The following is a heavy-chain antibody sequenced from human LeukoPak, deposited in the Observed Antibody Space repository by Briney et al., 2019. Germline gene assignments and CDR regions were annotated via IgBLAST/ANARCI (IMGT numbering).Heavy chain of an antibody. CDR2: IYSGGST. D-gene: IGHD5-18*01. CDR3: ARAGSGYSYGFRPPKDY. V-gene: IGHV3-NL1*01. J-gene: IGHJ4*02. Sequence: GGSLRLSCAASGFTFSNYGMHWVRQAPGKGLEWVSVIYSGGSTYYADSVKGRFTISRDNAKNSLYLQMNSLRAEDTAVYYCARAGSGYSYGFRPPKDYWGQGTLVTVSS. CDR1: GFTFSNYG.